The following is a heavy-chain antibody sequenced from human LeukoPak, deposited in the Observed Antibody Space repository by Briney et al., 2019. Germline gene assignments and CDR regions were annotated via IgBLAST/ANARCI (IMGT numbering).Heavy chain of an antibody. CDR1: GFTFSNYA. V-gene: IGHV3-23*01. CDR2: ISGSGGST. J-gene: IGHJ4*02. D-gene: IGHD6-6*01. CDR3: AKDQYSTPSAAPDY. Sequence: GGSLRLSCVVSGFTFSNYALSWVRQAPGKGLEWVSGISGSGGSTYYADSVKGRFTISRDNSKNTLYLQMNSLRAEDTAVYYCAKDQYSTPSAAPDYWGQGTLVTVSS.